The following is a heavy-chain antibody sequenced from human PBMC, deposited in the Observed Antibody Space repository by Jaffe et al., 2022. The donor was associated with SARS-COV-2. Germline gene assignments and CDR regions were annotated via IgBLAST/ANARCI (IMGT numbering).Heavy chain of an antibody. V-gene: IGHV3-23*04. Sequence: EVQLVESGGGLVQPGGSLRLSCAASGFTFSSSAMNWVRQAPGEGPDWVSSISESGINTYYADSVKGRFTISRENSKNTLYLQMNSLRVEDTAVYYCAKDRRGSGSYGYFDYWGQGTLVTVSS. CDR2: ISESGINT. CDR3: AKDRRGSGSYGYFDY. CDR1: GFTFSSSA. J-gene: IGHJ4*02. D-gene: IGHD3-10*01.